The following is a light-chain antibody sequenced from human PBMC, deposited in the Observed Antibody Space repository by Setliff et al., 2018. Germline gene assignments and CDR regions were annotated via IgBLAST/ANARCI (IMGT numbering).Light chain of an antibody. V-gene: IGLV2-14*03. CDR3: SSYTSSSTLLL. Sequence: QSALTQPASVSGTPGQSITISCTGTSSDIGAYNYVSWYQQYPGKAPKLMIFDVSNRPSGVSTRFSGSKSGNTASLTISGLQTEDEADYFCSSYTSSSTLLLFGGGTKVTVL. CDR1: SSDIGAYNY. CDR2: DVS. J-gene: IGLJ2*01.